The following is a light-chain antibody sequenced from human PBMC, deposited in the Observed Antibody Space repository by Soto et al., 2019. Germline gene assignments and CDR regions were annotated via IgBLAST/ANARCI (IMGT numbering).Light chain of an antibody. V-gene: IGLV1-44*01. CDR3: AAWDDSLIYV. CDR1: SSTIGSNT. Sequence: QPVLTQPPSASGTPGQRVNISCSGSSSTIGSNTVNWYQQLPGTAPKLLVFSNTQRPSGVPDRFSGSKSGTSASLAISGLQSEDEADYYCAAWDDSLIYVFGTGTKVTVL. CDR2: SNT. J-gene: IGLJ1*01.